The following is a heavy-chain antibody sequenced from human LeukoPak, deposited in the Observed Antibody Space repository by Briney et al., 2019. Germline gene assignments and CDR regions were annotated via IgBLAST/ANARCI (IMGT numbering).Heavy chain of an antibody. CDR3: ARPTWRHFDY. D-gene: IGHD5-24*01. CDR1: GFTFSSYI. J-gene: IGHJ4*02. CDR2: ISGSSSYI. V-gene: IGHV3-21*01. Sequence: GGSLRLSCAASGFTFSSYIMNWVRQAPGKGLEWVSSISGSSSYIYYADSVKGRFTISRDNAKNSLYLQMNSLRAEDTAVYYCARPTWRHFDYWRQGTLVTVSS.